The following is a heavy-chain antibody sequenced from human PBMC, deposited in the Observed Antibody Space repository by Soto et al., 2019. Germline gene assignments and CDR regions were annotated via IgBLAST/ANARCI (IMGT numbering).Heavy chain of an antibody. CDR3: ASSKGPLDH. D-gene: IGHD3-3*02. J-gene: IGHJ4*02. CDR2: ITGSSDIV. CDR1: GVSLSSYT. Sequence: GGCMRLGCVACGVSLSSYTMNWVRQAPGKGLEWVAYITGSSDIVYYADSVKGRFTISRDNAKNSLYLQMSSLRADDTSVYYCASSKGPLDHWGQGTLVTVSS. V-gene: IGHV3-48*01.